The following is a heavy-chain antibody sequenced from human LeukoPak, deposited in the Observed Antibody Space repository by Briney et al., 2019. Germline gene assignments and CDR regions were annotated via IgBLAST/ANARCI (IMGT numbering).Heavy chain of an antibody. CDR1: GGTFSSYA. J-gene: IGHJ6*03. CDR3: ARGGYSYGYDFYYYYYYMDV. CDR2: INPNSGGT. V-gene: IGHV1-2*02. D-gene: IGHD5-18*01. Sequence: GASVKVSCKASGGTFSSYAISWVRQAPGQGLEWMGWINPNSGGTNYAQKFQGRVTMTRDTSISTAYMELSRLRSDDTAVYYCARGGYSYGYDFYYYYYYMDVWGKGTTVTVSS.